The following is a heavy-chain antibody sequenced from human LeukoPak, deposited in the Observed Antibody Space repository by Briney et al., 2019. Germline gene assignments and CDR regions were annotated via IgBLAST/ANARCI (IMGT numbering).Heavy chain of an antibody. CDR2: IKSKTDGGTT. V-gene: IGHV3-15*07. CDR1: GFTFNNAW. CDR3: TTSLNNFWSGYFYYYGMDV. Sequence: GGSLRLSCAASGFTFNNAWMNWVRQAPGKGLEWVGRIKSKTDGGTTDYAAPVKGRFTISRDDSKNTLYLQMNSLKTEGTAVYYCTTSLNNFWSGYFYYYGMDVWGQGTTVTVSS. J-gene: IGHJ6*02. D-gene: IGHD3-3*01.